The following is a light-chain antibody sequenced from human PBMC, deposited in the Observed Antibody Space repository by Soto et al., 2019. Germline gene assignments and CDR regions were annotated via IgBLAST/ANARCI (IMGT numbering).Light chain of an antibody. CDR1: SDIGNYNL. J-gene: IGLJ1*01. CDR2: EVT. V-gene: IGLV2-23*02. Sequence: QSVLTQPASVSGSPGQSVTISCSGSDIGNYNLVSWYQHLPGRAPKLLIFEVTMRPSGTSDRFSGSKSASTASLTISGLQAEDEGDYYCASYAGSNTYVFXTGTKGTVL. CDR3: ASYAGSNTYV.